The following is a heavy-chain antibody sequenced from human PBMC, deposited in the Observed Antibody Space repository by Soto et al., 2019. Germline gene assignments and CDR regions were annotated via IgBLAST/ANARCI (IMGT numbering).Heavy chain of an antibody. CDR3: ARDIPARFLEPAGDY. CDR2: ISSSSSYI. D-gene: IGHD3-3*01. V-gene: IGHV3-21*01. Sequence: EVQLVESGGGLVKPGGSLRLSCAASGFTFSSYSMNWVRQAPGKGLEWVSSISSSSSYIYYADSVKGRFTISRDNAKNSLYLQMNSLRAEDTAVYYCARDIPARFLEPAGDYWGQGTLVTVSS. J-gene: IGHJ4*02. CDR1: GFTFSSYS.